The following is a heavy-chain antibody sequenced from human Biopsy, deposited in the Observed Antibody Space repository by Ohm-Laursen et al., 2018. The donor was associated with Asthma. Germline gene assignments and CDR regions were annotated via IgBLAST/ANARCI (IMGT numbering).Heavy chain of an antibody. Sequence: SLRLSCSASGLNFADYVMHWVRQAPGKGLEWVSGISWNSRSIGYGDSVKGRFTISRHNTKNSLYLQMNSLSPEDTAMYYCRALPTRTMYFDSWGQGTLVTVSS. CDR2: ISWNSRSI. CDR1: GLNFADYV. D-gene: IGHD4/OR15-4a*01. V-gene: IGHV3-9*01. J-gene: IGHJ4*02. CDR3: RALPTRTMYFDS.